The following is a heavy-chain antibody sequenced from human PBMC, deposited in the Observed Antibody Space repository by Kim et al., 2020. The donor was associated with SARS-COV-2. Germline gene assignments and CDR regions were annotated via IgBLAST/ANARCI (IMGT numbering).Heavy chain of an antibody. V-gene: IGHV3-15*01. D-gene: IGHD6-13*01. J-gene: IGHJ5*02. Sequence: GGSLRLSCAASGFTFSNAWMSWVRQAPGKGLEWVGRIKSKTDGGTTDYAAPVKGRFTISRDDSKNTLYLQMNSLKTEDTAVYYCTTVFPPLYSSSWQSRNSWFDPWGQGTLVTVSS. CDR1: GFTFSNAW. CDR2: IKSKTDGGTT. CDR3: TTVFPPLYSSSWQSRNSWFDP.